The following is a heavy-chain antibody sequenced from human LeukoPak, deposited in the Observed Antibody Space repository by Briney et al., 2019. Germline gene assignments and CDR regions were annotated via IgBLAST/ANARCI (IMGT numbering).Heavy chain of an antibody. CDR3: ARDSIAARGRASDY. V-gene: IGHV4-59*01. CDR1: GGSISSYY. J-gene: IGHJ4*02. Sequence: SETLSLTCTVSGGSISSYYWSWIRQPPGKGLEWIGYIYYSGSTNYNPSLKSRVTISVDTSKNQFSLKLSSVTAADTAVYYCARDSIAARGRASDYWGQGTLVTVSS. D-gene: IGHD6-6*01. CDR2: IYYSGST.